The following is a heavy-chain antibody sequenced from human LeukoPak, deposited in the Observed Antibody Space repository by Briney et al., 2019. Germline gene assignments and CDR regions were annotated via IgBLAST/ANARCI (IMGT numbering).Heavy chain of an antibody. Sequence: ASVKVSCKASGYTFTGYYMHWVRQAPGQGLEWMGRINPNSGGTNYAQKFQGRVTMTRDTSISTAYMELSRLRSDDTAVYYCAKQSCGGDCYTFDYWGQGTLVTVSS. CDR3: AKQSCGGDCYTFDY. D-gene: IGHD2-21*02. CDR1: GYTFTGYY. J-gene: IGHJ4*02. V-gene: IGHV1-2*06. CDR2: INPNSGGT.